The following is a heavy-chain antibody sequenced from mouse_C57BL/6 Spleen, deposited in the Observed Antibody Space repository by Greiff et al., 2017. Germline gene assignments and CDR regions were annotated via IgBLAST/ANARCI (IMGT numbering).Heavy chain of an antibody. J-gene: IGHJ4*01. Sequence: VQGVESGPGLVAPSQSLSITCTVSGFSLTSYGVDWVRQSPGKGLEWLGVIWGVGSTNYNSALKSRLSISKDNSKSQVFLKMNSLQTDDTAMYYCARTGRENAMDYWGQGTSVTVSS. CDR2: IWGVGST. CDR3: ARTGRENAMDY. V-gene: IGHV2-6*01. CDR1: GFSLTSYG. D-gene: IGHD4-1*01.